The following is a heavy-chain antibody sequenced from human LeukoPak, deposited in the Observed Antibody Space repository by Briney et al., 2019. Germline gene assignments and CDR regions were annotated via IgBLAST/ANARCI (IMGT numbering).Heavy chain of an antibody. Sequence: VASVKVSCKASNNTLSNNGITWVRQAPGQGLEWMGWISGYNTYTTYAQKFQDRVTMTKDTSTSTAYMEMRSLRSDDTAIYYCARVRLVWGMETFDLWGQGTMVTVSS. V-gene: IGHV1-18*01. CDR2: ISGYNTYT. J-gene: IGHJ3*01. CDR1: NNTLSNNG. CDR3: ARVRLVWGMETFDL. D-gene: IGHD3-16*01.